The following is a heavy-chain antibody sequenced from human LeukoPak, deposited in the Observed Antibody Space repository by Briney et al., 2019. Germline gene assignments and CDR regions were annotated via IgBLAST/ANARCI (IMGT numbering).Heavy chain of an antibody. CDR3: AKAKEGYSYGYHYFDY. Sequence: PGGSLRLSCAASGFTFSSYAMSWVRQAPGKGLEWVSAISGSGGSTYYADSVKGRSTISRDNSKNTLYLQMNSLRAEDTAVYYCAKAKEGYSYGYHYFDYWGQGTLVTVSS. CDR1: GFTFSSYA. CDR2: ISGSGGST. V-gene: IGHV3-23*01. J-gene: IGHJ4*02. D-gene: IGHD5-18*01.